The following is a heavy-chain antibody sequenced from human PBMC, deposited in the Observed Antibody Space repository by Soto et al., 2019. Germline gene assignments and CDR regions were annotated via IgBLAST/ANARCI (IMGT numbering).Heavy chain of an antibody. CDR1: GGSISSGGYS. Sequence: SATLSLTCAVSGGSISSGGYSWSWIRQPPGKGLEWIGYIYHSGSTYYNPSLKSRVTISVDRSKNQFSLKLSFVTAADTAVYYCAAGGGLPRYYWGQGTLVTVSS. J-gene: IGHJ4*02. CDR3: AAGGGLPRYY. CDR2: IYHSGST. D-gene: IGHD5-12*01. V-gene: IGHV4-30-2*01.